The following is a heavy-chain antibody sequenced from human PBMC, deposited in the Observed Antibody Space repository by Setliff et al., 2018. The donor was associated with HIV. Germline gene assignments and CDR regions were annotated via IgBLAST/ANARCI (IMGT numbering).Heavy chain of an antibody. CDR2: IKQDGSEL. Sequence: PGGSLRLSCAASGFTFSSYWMSWVRQAPGKGLEWVANIKQDGSELYYLDSVKGRFTISRDNAKNSLYLQMNSLKAEDTAVYFCATKPVASGAYWGQGTLVTV. J-gene: IGHJ4*02. D-gene: IGHD1-26*01. V-gene: IGHV3-7*01. CDR3: ATKPVASGAY. CDR1: GFTFSSYW.